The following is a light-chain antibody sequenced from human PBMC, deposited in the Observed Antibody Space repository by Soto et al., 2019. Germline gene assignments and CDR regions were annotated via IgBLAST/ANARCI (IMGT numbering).Light chain of an antibody. CDR3: QQYNTWPPIT. J-gene: IGKJ5*01. V-gene: IGKV1-39*01. CDR2: AAS. CDR1: QSISSY. Sequence: DIQMTQSPSSLSAPVGDRVTITCRASQSISSYLNLYQQKPGKAPKLLSYAASSLQSGVPSRFSGSGCGTEFTLTISSLQPDDFAVYYCQQYNTWPPITFGQGTRLEIK.